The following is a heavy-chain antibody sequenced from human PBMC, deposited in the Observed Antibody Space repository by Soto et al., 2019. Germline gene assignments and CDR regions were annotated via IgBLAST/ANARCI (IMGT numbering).Heavy chain of an antibody. CDR3: ASLSGSHYERLDYYGMDV. Sequence: ASVKVSCKASGGTFSSYTISWVRQAPGQGLEWMGRIIPILGIANYAQKFQGRVTITADKSTSTAYMELSSLRSEDTAVYYCASLSGSHYERLDYYGMDVWGQGTTVTVS. CDR2: IIPILGIA. V-gene: IGHV1-69*02. J-gene: IGHJ6*02. D-gene: IGHD1-26*01. CDR1: GGTFSSYT.